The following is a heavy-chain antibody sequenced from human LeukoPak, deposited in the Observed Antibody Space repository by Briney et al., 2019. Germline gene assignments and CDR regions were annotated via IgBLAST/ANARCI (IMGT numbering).Heavy chain of an antibody. Sequence: GGSLRLSCAASGFTFSSYAMSWVRQAPGKGLEWVSAISGSGGSTYYADSVKGRFTISRDNSKNTLYLQMNSLRAEDPAVYYCAKDGRYQLLNGGMFDYWGQGTLVTVSS. CDR1: GFTFSSYA. CDR3: AKDGRYQLLNGGMFDY. D-gene: IGHD2-2*01. V-gene: IGHV3-23*01. J-gene: IGHJ4*02. CDR2: ISGSGGST.